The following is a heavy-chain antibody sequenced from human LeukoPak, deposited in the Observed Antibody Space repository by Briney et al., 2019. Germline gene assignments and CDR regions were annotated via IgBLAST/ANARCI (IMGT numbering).Heavy chain of an antibody. Sequence: GGSLRFSCSASGFTFNRFYLHWVRQAPGKGLEWVSGISWNSGSIGYADSVKGRFTISRDNAKNSLYLQMNSLRAEDTALYYCAKDHARYCSGGSCSGFDYWGQGTLVTVSS. CDR2: ISWNSGSI. V-gene: IGHV3-9*01. J-gene: IGHJ4*02. D-gene: IGHD2-15*01. CDR3: AKDHARYCSGGSCSGFDY. CDR1: GFTFNRFY.